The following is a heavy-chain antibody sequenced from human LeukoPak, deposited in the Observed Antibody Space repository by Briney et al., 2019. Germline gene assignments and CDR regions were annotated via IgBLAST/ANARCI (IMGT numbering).Heavy chain of an antibody. CDR1: GYTFTSYA. CDR3: ARETRVVDAFDY. D-gene: IGHD3-22*01. CDR2: INAGNGNT. J-gene: IGHJ4*02. V-gene: IGHV1-3*03. Sequence: GASVKVSCKASGYTFTSYAMHWVRQAPGQRLEWMGWINAGNGNTKYSQEFQGRVTITRDTSAATASMELSSLRSDHMAGYYFARETRVVDAFDYWGQGTLVSVSS.